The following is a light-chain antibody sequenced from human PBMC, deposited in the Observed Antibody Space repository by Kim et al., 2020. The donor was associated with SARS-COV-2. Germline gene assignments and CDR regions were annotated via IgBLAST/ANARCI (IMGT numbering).Light chain of an antibody. J-gene: IGKJ2*01. CDR1: QSVSSSY. CDR3: QQYAHSPMT. V-gene: IGKV3-20*01. CDR2: GAS. Sequence: IVLTQSPGTLSLSPGERVTLSCRASQSVSSSYLAWYQQKPGQAPRLVIYGASSRATGIPDRFSGSGSGTDFTLTINRLEPEDFALYHCQQYAHSPMTFGQGTKLEI.